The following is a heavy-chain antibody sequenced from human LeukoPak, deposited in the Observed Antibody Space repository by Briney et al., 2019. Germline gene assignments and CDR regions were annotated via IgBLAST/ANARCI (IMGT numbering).Heavy chain of an antibody. J-gene: IGHJ4*02. CDR1: GFTFSSYS. D-gene: IGHD2-15*01. CDR3: ARDLLGYCSGGSCPIDFDY. V-gene: IGHV3-21*01. Sequence: GGSLRLSCAASGFTFSSYSMNWVRQAPGKGLEWVSSISSSSSYIYYADSVKGRFTISRDNAKNSLYLQMNSLRAEDTAVYYCARDLLGYCSGGSCPIDFDYWGQGTLSPSPQ. CDR2: ISSSSSYI.